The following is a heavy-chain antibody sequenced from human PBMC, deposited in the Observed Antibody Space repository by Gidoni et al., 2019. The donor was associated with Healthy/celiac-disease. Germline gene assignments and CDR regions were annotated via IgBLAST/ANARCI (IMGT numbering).Heavy chain of an antibody. V-gene: IGHV1-2*02. J-gene: IGHJ6*02. CDR2: INPNRGGT. CDR3: ARGPVTDYYYYYGMDV. CDR1: GYTFTGYY. Sequence: QVQLVQSGAEVTKPGASVKVSCTASGYTFTGYYMHWVRQAPGQGLEWMGWINPNRGGTNYAQKFQGRVTMTRDTSISTAYMELSRLRSDDTAVYYCARGPVTDYYYYYGMDVWGQGTTVTVSS. D-gene: IGHD4-4*01.